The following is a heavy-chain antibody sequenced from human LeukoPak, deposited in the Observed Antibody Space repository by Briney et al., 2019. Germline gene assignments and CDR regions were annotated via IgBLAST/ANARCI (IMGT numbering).Heavy chain of an antibody. J-gene: IGHJ3*02. CDR2: INYSGVIT. Sequence: ASVKVSCKASGFTFTDYFMHWVRHAPGQGLEWMALINYSGVITSYAPEFQGRVTMTSDTSTSTVYMELSSLRSEDTGVYYCARLAMIAPRAFDIWGQGTMVTVSS. V-gene: IGHV1-46*01. CDR3: ARLAMIAPRAFDI. CDR1: GFTFTDYF. D-gene: IGHD5-12*01.